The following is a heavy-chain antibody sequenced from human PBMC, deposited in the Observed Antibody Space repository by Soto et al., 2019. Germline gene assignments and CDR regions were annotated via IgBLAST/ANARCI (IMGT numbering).Heavy chain of an antibody. CDR3: AKTLLSTSWYGLHDY. CDR2: ISGSGGRT. CDR1: EFTFSSYA. D-gene: IGHD6-13*01. V-gene: IGHV3-23*01. Sequence: GGSLRLSCAASEFTFSSYAMSWVRQAPGKGLEWVSTISGSGGRTYYADSVKGRFTISRDNSRNTLHLQMNSLRVEDTALYYFAKTLLSTSWYGLHDYVSQGTLVTVSS. J-gene: IGHJ4*02.